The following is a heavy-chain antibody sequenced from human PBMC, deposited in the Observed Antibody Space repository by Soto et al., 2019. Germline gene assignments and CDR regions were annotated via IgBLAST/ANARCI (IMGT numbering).Heavy chain of an antibody. CDR2: IGTAGDT. D-gene: IGHD3-10*01. J-gene: IGHJ6*02. Sequence: PGGSLRLSCAASGLTFSSYAMHWVRQATGKGLEWVSAIGTAGDTYYPGSVKGRFTISRENAKNSLYLQMNSLRAGDTAVYYCARALPFMVRGIPYYYYYGMDVWGQGTRVTVSS. CDR3: ARALPFMVRGIPYYYYYGMDV. V-gene: IGHV3-13*04. CDR1: GLTFSSYA.